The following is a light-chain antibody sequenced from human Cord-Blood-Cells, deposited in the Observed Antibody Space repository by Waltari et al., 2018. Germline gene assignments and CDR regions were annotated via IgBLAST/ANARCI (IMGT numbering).Light chain of an antibody. CDR1: SRDVGSYNL. J-gene: IGLJ3*02. V-gene: IGLV2-23*01. Sequence: QSALTQPASVSGSPGQSITIPCTGTSRDVGSYNLVSWYQQNPGKAPKLMIYEGSKRPSGVSNRFSGSKSGNTASLTISGLQAEDEADYYCCSYAGSSTWVFGGGTKLTVL. CDR3: CSYAGSSTWV. CDR2: EGS.